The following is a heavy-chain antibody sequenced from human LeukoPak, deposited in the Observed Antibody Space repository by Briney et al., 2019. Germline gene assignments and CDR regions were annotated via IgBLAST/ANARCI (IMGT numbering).Heavy chain of an antibody. D-gene: IGHD3-3*01. CDR1: GFTFSSYA. Sequence: GGSLRLSCAASGFTFSSYAMSWVRQAPGKGLEWVSAISGSGVATYYADSVKGRFTISRDNSKNTLYLQMNSLRAGDTAVYYCAKGNYDFWSGYPGLSYFDYWGQGTQVTVSS. CDR2: ISGSGVAT. J-gene: IGHJ4*02. V-gene: IGHV3-23*01. CDR3: AKGNYDFWSGYPGLSYFDY.